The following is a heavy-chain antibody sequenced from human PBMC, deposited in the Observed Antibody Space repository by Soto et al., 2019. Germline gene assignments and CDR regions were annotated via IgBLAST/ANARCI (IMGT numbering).Heavy chain of an antibody. CDR3: ARHSKKTGDFDYYYGMDV. V-gene: IGHV4-59*08. CDR2: IYYRGNT. D-gene: IGHD7-27*01. J-gene: IGHJ6*02. Sequence: SETLSLTCSVFGGSMSPYYWSWIRQSPGKGLEWIANIYYRGNTNYNPSLESRVTISIDTSKNQFSLKLNSLTAADTAVYYCARHSKKTGDFDYYYGMDVWGQGATVTVSS. CDR1: GGSMSPYY.